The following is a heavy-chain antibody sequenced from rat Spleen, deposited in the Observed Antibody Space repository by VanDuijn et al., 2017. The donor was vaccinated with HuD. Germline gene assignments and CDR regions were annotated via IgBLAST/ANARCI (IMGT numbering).Heavy chain of an antibody. CDR3: AKRDYDGYYPFAY. CDR2: INGDGGST. J-gene: IGHJ3*01. Sequence: EVQLVENGGGFVQPGRSLKLSCVASGFTFSRYWMYWIRQAPGKGLECVSSINGDGGSTYYPDSVKGRFTISRDNAENTVYLQMNSLRSEDKATYYCAKRDYDGYYPFAYWGQVTLVTVSS. D-gene: IGHD1-12*03. V-gene: IGHV5-58*01. CDR1: GFTFSRYW.